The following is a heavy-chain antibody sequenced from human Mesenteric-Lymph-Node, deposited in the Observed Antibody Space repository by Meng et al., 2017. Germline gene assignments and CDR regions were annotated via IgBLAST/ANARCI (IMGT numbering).Heavy chain of an antibody. CDR3: ARSPLLYTAMVTGAFDY. CDR2: IYCSGST. D-gene: IGHD5-18*01. Sequence: GSLRLSCTVPGGSISSYYWSWIRQPPGKGLEWIGYIYCSGSTNYNPSLKSRVTISVDTYKNQFSLKLSSVTAADTAVYYFARSPLLYTAMVTGAFDYWGQGTLVTVSS. J-gene: IGHJ4*02. V-gene: IGHV4-59*01. CDR1: GGSISSYY.